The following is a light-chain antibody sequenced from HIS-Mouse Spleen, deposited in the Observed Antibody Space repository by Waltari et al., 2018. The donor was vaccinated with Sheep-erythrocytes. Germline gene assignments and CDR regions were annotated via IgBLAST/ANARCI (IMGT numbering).Light chain of an antibody. CDR2: RNN. CDR1: SSTIASNT. V-gene: IGLV1-44*01. J-gene: IGLJ3*02. CDR3: AAWDDSLNGPV. Sequence: QSVLTQPPSASGTPGQRVTISCSGSSSTIASNTVNCYQQLPGTAPKLLIYRNNQRPSGVPDRFSGSKAGTSASLAISGLQSEDEADYYCAAWDDSLNGPVFGGGTKLTVL.